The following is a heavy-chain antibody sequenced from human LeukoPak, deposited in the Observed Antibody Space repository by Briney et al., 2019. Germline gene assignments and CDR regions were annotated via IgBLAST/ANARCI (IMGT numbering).Heavy chain of an antibody. CDR2: INHSEST. D-gene: IGHD6-6*01. V-gene: IGHV4-34*01. CDR1: GGSFSGYY. Sequence: SETLSLTCAVYGGSFSGYYWSWIRQPPGKGLEWVGEINHSESTNYNPSLKSRVTISVDTSKNQFSLKLSSVTAADTAVYYCARGRSRAAPARYFDLWGRGTLVTVSS. J-gene: IGHJ2*01. CDR3: ARGRSRAAPARYFDL.